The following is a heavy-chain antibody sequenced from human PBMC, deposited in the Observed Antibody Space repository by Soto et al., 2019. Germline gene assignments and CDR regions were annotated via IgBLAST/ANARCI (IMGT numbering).Heavy chain of an antibody. Sequence: EVQLLESGGGLVLPGGSLRLSCAASGFIFRDYSMSWVRQAPGKGLEWVSGISGRGGSTYYADSVKGRFTISRDSSRNTLFLQMNSLRAEDTALYFCARSSGDTWEQYYFDYWGQGTLVPVSS. J-gene: IGHJ4*02. CDR1: GFIFRDYS. V-gene: IGHV3-23*01. CDR3: ARSSGDTWEQYYFDY. CDR2: ISGRGGST. D-gene: IGHD1-1*01.